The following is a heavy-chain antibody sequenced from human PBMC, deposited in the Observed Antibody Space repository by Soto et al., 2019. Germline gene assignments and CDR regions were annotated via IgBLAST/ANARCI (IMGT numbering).Heavy chain of an antibody. Sequence: SVKVSCKASGYTFTSYGISWVRQAPGQGLEWMGGIIPIFGTANYAQKFQSRVTITADESTSTAYMELSSLRSEDTAVYYCARVGVSGYDYPDYYYYYGMDVWGQGTTVTVSS. CDR3: ARVGVSGYDYPDYYYYYGMDV. CDR2: IIPIFGTA. V-gene: IGHV1-69*13. J-gene: IGHJ6*02. D-gene: IGHD5-12*01. CDR1: GYTFTSYG.